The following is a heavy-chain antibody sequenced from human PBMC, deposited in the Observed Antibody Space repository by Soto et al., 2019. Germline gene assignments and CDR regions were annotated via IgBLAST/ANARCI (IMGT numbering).Heavy chain of an antibody. CDR3: SRSLAIDFDS. CDR1: GFNFAAYT. Sequence: GASLRLSCSASGFNFAAYTMSWVRLTPGKGLEWVGFIRRIAYGGTTDYAASVKGRFTISRDDSRKIVYLQMSRLKIEDTAVYYCSRSLAIDFDSWGQGTLVTV. J-gene: IGHJ4*02. V-gene: IGHV3-49*04. CDR2: IRRIAYGGTT.